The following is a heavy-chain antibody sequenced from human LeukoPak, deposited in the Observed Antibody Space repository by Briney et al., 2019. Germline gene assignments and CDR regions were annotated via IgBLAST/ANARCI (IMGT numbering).Heavy chain of an antibody. CDR2: ISYDGSNQ. Sequence: PGRSLRHSSAASGFTFSNYIVNWVRQAPGKGLEWVSVISYDGSNQYYADSVKGRFTISRDNSESTLYLELNSLRVEDTAVYYCARGSAGNSSGWYAFQIWGQGTVVTVSS. D-gene: IGHD6-19*01. CDR3: ARGSAGNSSGWYAFQI. CDR1: GFTFSNYI. V-gene: IGHV3-30-3*01. J-gene: IGHJ3*02.